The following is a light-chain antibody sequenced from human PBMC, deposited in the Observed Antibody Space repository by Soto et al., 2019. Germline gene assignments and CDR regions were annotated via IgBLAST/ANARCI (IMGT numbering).Light chain of an antibody. CDR3: QQCSFWPRIT. CDR1: QNVDNY. Sequence: EVVLTQSPATLSLSPGGSATLSCSASQNVDNYLAWYQQKPGQAPRLLIYDASNRATGIPARFSGSGSGTAFTLTISSLEPEDSAVYYCQQCSFWPRITFGQGTRLEI. V-gene: IGKV3-11*01. J-gene: IGKJ5*01. CDR2: DAS.